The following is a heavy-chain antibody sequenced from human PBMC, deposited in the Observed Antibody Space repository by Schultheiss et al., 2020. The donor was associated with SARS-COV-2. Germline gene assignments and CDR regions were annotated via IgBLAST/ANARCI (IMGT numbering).Heavy chain of an antibody. CDR1: GFTFSNAW. CDR2: IKSKTDGGTT. J-gene: IGHJ4*02. V-gene: IGHV3-15*01. D-gene: IGHD3-16*02. CDR3: TTGPSDYVWGSYRPPGRFDY. Sequence: GESLKISCAASGFTFSNAWMSWVRQAPGKGLEWVGRIKSKTDGGTTDYAAPVKGRFTISRDDSKNTLYLQMNSLKTEDTAVYYCTTGPSDYVWGSYRPPGRFDYWGQGTLVTVSS.